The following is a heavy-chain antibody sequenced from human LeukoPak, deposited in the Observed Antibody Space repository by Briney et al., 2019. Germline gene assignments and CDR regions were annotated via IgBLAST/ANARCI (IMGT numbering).Heavy chain of an antibody. D-gene: IGHD3-16*02. CDR2: IIPIFGTA. V-gene: IGHV1-69*06. J-gene: IGHJ4*02. CDR1: GGTFSSYA. Sequence: SMKVSCTASGGTFSSYAISWVRQAPGQGLEWMGGIIPIFGTANYAQKFQGRVTITADKSTSTAYMELSSLRSEDTAVYYCASGMITFGGVIANDYWGQGTLVTVSS. CDR3: ASGMITFGGVIANDY.